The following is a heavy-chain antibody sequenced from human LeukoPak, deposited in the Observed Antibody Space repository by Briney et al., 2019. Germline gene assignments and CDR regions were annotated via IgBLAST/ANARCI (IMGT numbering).Heavy chain of an antibody. CDR3: ARDGSGWYYFDY. D-gene: IGHD6-19*01. V-gene: IGHV4-59*01. Sequence: SETLSLTCTVSGGSISSYYWSWIRQPPGKGLEWIGYIYYSGSTNYNPSLKSRVTISVDTSKNQFSLKLSSVTAADTAVYYCARDGSGWYYFDYWGQGTLVTVSS. CDR1: GGSISSYY. J-gene: IGHJ4*02. CDR2: IYYSGST.